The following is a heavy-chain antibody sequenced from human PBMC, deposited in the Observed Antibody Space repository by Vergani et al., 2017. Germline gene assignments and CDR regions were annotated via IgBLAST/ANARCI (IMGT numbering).Heavy chain of an antibody. Sequence: EVQLVESGGGLVKPGGSLRLSCAASGFTFSNAWMSWVRQAPGKGLEWVGRIKRKTAGGTTDYAAPVKGRFTISRDDSKNTLYLQMNSLKTEDTAVYYCTTGPIQLWLGSFAFDMWSEGRRVTVSS. J-gene: IGHJ3*02. D-gene: IGHD5-18*01. CDR2: IKRKTAGGTT. CDR1: GFTFSNAW. CDR3: TTGPIQLWLGSFAFDM. V-gene: IGHV3-15*01.